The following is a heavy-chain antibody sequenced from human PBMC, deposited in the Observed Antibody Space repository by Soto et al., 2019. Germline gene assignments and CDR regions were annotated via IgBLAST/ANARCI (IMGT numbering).Heavy chain of an antibody. V-gene: IGHV3-9*01. Sequence: GGSLRLSCAASGFTFDDYAMHWVRQAPGKGLEWVSGISWNSGSIGYADSVKGRFTISRDNSKNTLYLQMNSLRAEDTAVYYCARDGGITMIVVVITYAFDIWGQGTMVTVSS. D-gene: IGHD3-22*01. CDR3: ARDGGITMIVVVITYAFDI. CDR2: ISWNSGSI. CDR1: GFTFDDYA. J-gene: IGHJ3*02.